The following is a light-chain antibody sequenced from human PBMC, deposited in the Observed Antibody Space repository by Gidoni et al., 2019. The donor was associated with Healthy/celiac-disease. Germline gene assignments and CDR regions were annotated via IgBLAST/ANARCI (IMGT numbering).Light chain of an antibody. Sequence: EIVLTQPPATLSLSPGERATLSCRASQSVSSYLAWYQQKPGQDPSLLIYDASNRATGIPARFSGSGSGTDFTLTISSLEPEDFAVYYCQQRSNWLLTFGGGTKVEIK. V-gene: IGKV3-11*01. CDR2: DAS. CDR1: QSVSSY. J-gene: IGKJ4*01. CDR3: QQRSNWLLT.